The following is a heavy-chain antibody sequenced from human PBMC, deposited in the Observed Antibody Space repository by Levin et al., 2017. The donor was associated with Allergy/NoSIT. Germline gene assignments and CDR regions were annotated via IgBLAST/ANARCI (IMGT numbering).Heavy chain of an antibody. CDR3: ARLGAGRGYSYQVSFDY. CDR1: GGSISSSSYY. Sequence: PSETLSLTCTVSGGSISSSSYYWGWIRQPPGKGLEWIGSIYYSGSTYYNPSLKSRVTISVDTSKNQFSLKLSSVTAADTAVYYCARLGAGRGYSYQVSFDYWGQGTLVTVSS. V-gene: IGHV4-39*01. D-gene: IGHD5-18*01. J-gene: IGHJ4*02. CDR2: IYYSGST.